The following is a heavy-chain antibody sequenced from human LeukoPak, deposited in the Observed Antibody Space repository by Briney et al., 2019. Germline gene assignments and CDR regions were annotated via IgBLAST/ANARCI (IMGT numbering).Heavy chain of an antibody. CDR3: TRDGGRQLWFFDY. D-gene: IGHD5-18*01. V-gene: IGHV3-49*03. Sequence: GGSLRLSCTASGFTFGDYAMSWFRQAPGKGLEWVGFIRSKAYGGTTEYAASVKGRFTISRDDSKSIAYLQMNSLKTEDTAVYYCTRDGGRQLWFFDYWGQGALVTVSS. J-gene: IGHJ4*02. CDR2: IRSKAYGGTT. CDR1: GFTFGDYA.